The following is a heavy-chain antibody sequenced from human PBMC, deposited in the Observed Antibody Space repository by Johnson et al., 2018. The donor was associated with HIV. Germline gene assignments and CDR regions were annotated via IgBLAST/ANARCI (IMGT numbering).Heavy chain of an antibody. J-gene: IGHJ3*02. CDR3: ARVNIAFDI. CDR1: GFTFDDYA. CDR2: ISWNSGSI. V-gene: IGHV3-9*01. Sequence: VQLVESGGGLVQPGRSLRLSCAASGFTFDDYAMHWVRQAPGKGLEWVSGISWNSGSIGYADSVKGRFTISRDNAKNSLYLQMNSLRVEDTAVYYCARVNIAFDIWGQGTMVTVSS.